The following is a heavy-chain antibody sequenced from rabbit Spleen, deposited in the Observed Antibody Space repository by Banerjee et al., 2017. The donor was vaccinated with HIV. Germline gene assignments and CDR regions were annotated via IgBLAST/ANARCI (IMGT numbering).Heavy chain of an antibody. CDR2: INASTGKP. J-gene: IGHJ4*01. V-gene: IGHV1S45*01. CDR3: TRDSIDGGYAGYGYFYFNL. CDR1: GFSFSDRDV. D-gene: IGHD8-1*01. Sequence: QEQLVESGGGLVQPEGSLTLTCKASGFSFSDRDVMCWVRQAPGKGLEWIACINASTGKPVYATWASGRFTISRTSSTTVTLRMTSLTAADTATYFCTRDSIDGGYAGYGYFYFNLWGPGTLVTVS.